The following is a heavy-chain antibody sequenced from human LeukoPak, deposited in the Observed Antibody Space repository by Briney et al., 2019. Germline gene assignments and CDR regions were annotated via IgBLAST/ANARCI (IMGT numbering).Heavy chain of an antibody. V-gene: IGHV3-48*03. J-gene: IGHJ4*02. CDR3: ALLAVASDFDY. CDR1: GFMFRSFE. Sequence: GESLKISCAASGFMFRSFEMYWVRQAPGKGLEWVAYISSGATTMYYADSVKGRFTISRDDAKNSRFLHMNSLRAEDTAVYYCALLAVASDFDYWGQGTLVTVSS. D-gene: IGHD6-19*01. CDR2: ISSGATTM.